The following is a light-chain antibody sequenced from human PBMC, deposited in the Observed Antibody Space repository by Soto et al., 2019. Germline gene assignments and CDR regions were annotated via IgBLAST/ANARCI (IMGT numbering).Light chain of an antibody. CDR2: EVT. Sequence: QSALTQPPSASGSPGQSVTISCTGTSTDIGGYNFVSWYQQHPGKAPKLIIYEVTKRPSGVPDRFSGSKFGNTASLTVSGLQPEDEAEYYCRSYTGRNNFDVFGSGTKLTVL. V-gene: IGLV2-8*01. CDR1: STDIGGYNF. CDR3: RSYTGRNNFDV. J-gene: IGLJ1*01.